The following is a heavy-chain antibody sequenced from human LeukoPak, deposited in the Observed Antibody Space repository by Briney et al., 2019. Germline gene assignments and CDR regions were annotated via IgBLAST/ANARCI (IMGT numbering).Heavy chain of an antibody. CDR1: GYSFTSYW. D-gene: IGHD3-22*01. V-gene: IGHV5-51*01. CDR3: ATNYYDSSGYDWYFDL. CDR2: IYPGDSDT. Sequence: PGESLKISCKGSGYSFTSYWIGWVRQMPGKGLEWMGIIYPGDSDTRYSPSFQGRVTISADKSISTAYLQWSSLKASDTAMYYCATNYYDSSGYDWYFDLWGRGTLVTVSS. J-gene: IGHJ2*01.